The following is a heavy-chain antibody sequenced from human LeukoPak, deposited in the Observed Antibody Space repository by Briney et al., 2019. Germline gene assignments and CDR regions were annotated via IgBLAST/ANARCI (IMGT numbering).Heavy chain of an antibody. D-gene: IGHD3-3*02. CDR2: IIPIFGTA. V-gene: IGHV1-69*05. J-gene: IGHJ3*02. CDR3: ARGPSRNIFGVVLGDAFDI. CDR1: GGTFSSYA. Sequence: SVKVSCKASGGTFSSYAISWVRQAPGQGLEWMGGIIPIFGTANYAQKFQGRVTITTDESTSTAYMELSSLRSEDTAVYYCARGPSRNIFGVVLGDAFDIWGQGTMVTVSS.